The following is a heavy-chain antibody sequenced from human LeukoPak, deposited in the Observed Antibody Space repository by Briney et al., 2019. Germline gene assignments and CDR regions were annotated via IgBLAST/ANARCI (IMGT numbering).Heavy chain of an antibody. Sequence: SETLSLTCTVSGGSISSGGYYWSWIRQHPGKGLEWIGYIYYSGSTYSNPSLKSRVTVSVDTSKNQFSLKLSSVTAADTAVYYCARDRSGYGGYAMDYWGQGTLVTVSS. CDR3: ARDRSGYGGYAMDY. J-gene: IGHJ4*02. D-gene: IGHD4-17*01. V-gene: IGHV4-31*03. CDR1: GGSISSGGYY. CDR2: IYYSGST.